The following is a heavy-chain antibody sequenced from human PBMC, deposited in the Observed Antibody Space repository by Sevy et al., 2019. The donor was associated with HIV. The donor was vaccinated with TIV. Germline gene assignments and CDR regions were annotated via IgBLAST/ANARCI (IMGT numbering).Heavy chain of an antibody. J-gene: IGHJ6*02. CDR1: GFTFSDYY. CDR2: ISSSGSTI. Sequence: GGSLRLSCAASGFTFSDYYMSWIRQAPGKGLEWVSYISSSGSTIYYADSVKGRFTISRDNAKNSLYLQMNSLRAEDTAVYYCARDPLGFLEWLFPRMDVWGQGTTVTVSS. V-gene: IGHV3-11*01. CDR3: ARDPLGFLEWLFPRMDV. D-gene: IGHD3-3*01.